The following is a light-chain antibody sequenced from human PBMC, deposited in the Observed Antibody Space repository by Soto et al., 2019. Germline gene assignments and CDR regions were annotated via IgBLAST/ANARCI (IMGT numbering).Light chain of an antibody. CDR3: QQLDTYPLT. CDR2: AAS. CDR1: QGISSY. Sequence: DIQLTQSPSFLSASVGDRVTSTGRASQGISSYLAWYQQKPGKAPNLLIYAASTLQIGVPSRFSGSGSGTDFTLTISSLQPEDSATYHCQQLDTYPLTFGGGTKVEIK. V-gene: IGKV1-9*01. J-gene: IGKJ4*01.